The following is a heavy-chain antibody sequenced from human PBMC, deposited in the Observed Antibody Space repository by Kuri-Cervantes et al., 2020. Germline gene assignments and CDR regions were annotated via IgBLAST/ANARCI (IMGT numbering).Heavy chain of an antibody. CDR2: IYSGGST. V-gene: IGHV3-53*01. J-gene: IGHJ6*02. CDR3: ARIYCSGGSCYSSGMDV. D-gene: IGHD2-15*01. CDR1: GFTVSSNY. Sequence: LSLTCAASGFTVSSNYMSWVRQAPGKGLEWVSVIYSGGSTYYADSVKGRFTISRDNSKNTLYLQMNSLRAEDTAVYYCARIYCSGGSCYSSGMDVWGQGTTVTVSS.